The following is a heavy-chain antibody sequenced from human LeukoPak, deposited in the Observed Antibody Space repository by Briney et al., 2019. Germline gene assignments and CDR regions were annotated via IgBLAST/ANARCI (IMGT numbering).Heavy chain of an antibody. D-gene: IGHD2-2*01. Sequence: QAGGSLRLSCAASGFTFSSYAMSWVRQAPGKGLEWVSAISGSGGSTYYADSVKGRFTISRDNSKNTLYLQMNSLRAEDTAVYYCAKAWDVVLAAHFDYWGQGTLVTVSS. V-gene: IGHV3-23*01. J-gene: IGHJ4*02. CDR2: ISGSGGST. CDR1: GFTFSSYA. CDR3: AKAWDVVLAAHFDY.